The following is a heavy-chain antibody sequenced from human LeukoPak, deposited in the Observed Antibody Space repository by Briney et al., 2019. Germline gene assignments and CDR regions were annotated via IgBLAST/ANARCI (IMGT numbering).Heavy chain of an antibody. CDR3: ACEVAATGWFDP. CDR2: IYYSGST. CDR1: GGSISSYY. D-gene: IGHD2-15*01. V-gene: IGHV4-59*12. J-gene: IGHJ5*02. Sequence: SETLSLTCTVSGGSISSYYWSWIRQPPGKGLEWIGYIYYSGSTNYNPSLKSRVTISVDTSKNQFSLKLSSVTAADTAVYYCACEVAATGWFDPWGQGTLVTVSS.